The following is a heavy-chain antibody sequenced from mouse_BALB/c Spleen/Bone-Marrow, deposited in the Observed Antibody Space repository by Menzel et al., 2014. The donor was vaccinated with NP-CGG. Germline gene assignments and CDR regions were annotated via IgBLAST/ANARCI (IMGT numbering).Heavy chain of an antibody. J-gene: IGHJ1*01. V-gene: IGHV1-26*01. Sequence: EVQLQESGPELVKPGASVKMSCKASGYTFTDYYMKWVRQSRGKSLEWIGDNNPKNGDSFYNQKFKGKATLTVDKSSNTAYMQLDSLTSDDSAVYYCALGVRLYWFFDVWGAGTTVTVSS. CDR3: ALGVRLYWFFDV. CDR2: NNPKNGDS. D-gene: IGHD2-14*01. CDR1: GYTFTDYY.